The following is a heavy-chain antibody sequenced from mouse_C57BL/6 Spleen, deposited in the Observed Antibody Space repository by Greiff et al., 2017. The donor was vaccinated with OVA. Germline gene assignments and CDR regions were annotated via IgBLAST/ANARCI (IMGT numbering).Heavy chain of an antibody. Sequence: DVKLVESGPGLVKPSQSLSLTCSVTGYSITSGYYWNWIRQFPGNKLEWMGYISYDGSNNYNPSLKNRISITRDTSKNQFFLKLNSVTTEDTATYYCARGLVFAYWGQGTLVTVSA. CDR3: ARGLVFAY. CDR2: ISYDGSN. V-gene: IGHV3-6*01. D-gene: IGHD4-1*01. J-gene: IGHJ3*01. CDR1: GYSITSGYY.